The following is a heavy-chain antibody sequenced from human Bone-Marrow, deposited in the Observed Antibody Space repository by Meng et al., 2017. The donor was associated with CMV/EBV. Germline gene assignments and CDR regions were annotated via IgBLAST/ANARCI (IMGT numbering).Heavy chain of an antibody. Sequence: ASVKVSCKASGYTFTGYYVHWVRQAPGQGLEWMGWINPNSGGTNYAQQFQGRVTMTRDTSINTAYMELSSLRSDDSAVYYCARTIIVAGSNWFDPWGQGNLVNVTS. J-gene: IGHJ5*02. D-gene: IGHD6-19*01. CDR3: ARTIIVAGSNWFDP. CDR2: INPNSGGT. CDR1: GYTFTGYY. V-gene: IGHV1-2*02.